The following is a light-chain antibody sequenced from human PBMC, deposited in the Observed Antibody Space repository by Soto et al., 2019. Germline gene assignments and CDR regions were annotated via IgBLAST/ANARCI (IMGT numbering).Light chain of an antibody. CDR1: QSVGSDF. J-gene: IGKJ5*01. CDR3: QQYNNWPRIT. Sequence: EIVLRQSPGTLSLSPGERATLSCRASQSVGSDFLAWYQQKPGQAPRILIFGASGRATGIPDRFSGSGSGTDFTLTISRLEPEDFAVYYCQQYNNWPRITFGQGTRLEI. CDR2: GAS. V-gene: IGKV3-20*01.